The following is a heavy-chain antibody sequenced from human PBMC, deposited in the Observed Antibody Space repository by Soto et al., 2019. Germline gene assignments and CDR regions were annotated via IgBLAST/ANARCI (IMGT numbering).Heavy chain of an antibody. D-gene: IGHD1-7*01. CDR1: GGSISSGGYY. J-gene: IGHJ2*01. CDR2: IYYSEAT. V-gene: IGHV4-31*03. CDR3: ARGWDSGINWKYDRYFHL. Sequence: QVQLQESGPGLVKPSQTLSLTCTISGGSISSGGYYWNWIRQHPGTGLEWRGYIYYSEATYYNPSLKCRVTISLDTSKNQFSLKLSSVTAADTAVYYCARGWDSGINWKYDRYFHLWGRGTLVTVSS.